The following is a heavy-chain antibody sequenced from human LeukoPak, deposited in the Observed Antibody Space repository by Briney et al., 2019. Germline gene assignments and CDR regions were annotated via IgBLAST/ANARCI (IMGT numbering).Heavy chain of an antibody. CDR1: GGSISSGGYY. Sequence: PSQTLSLTCTVSGGSISSGGYYWSWIRQHPGKGLEWIGYIYYSGSTYYNPSLKSRVTISVDTSKNQFSLKLSSVTAADTAVYYCARIMWVRLVSAALPLFNWFDPWGQGTLVTVSS. J-gene: IGHJ5*02. V-gene: IGHV4-31*03. D-gene: IGHD6-13*01. CDR2: IYYSGST. CDR3: ARIMWVRLVSAALPLFNWFDP.